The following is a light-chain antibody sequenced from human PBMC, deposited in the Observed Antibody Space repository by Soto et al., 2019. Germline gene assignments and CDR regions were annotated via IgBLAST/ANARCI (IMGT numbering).Light chain of an antibody. CDR2: LNSDGSH. V-gene: IGLV4-69*01. CDR3: QTWGTCIHC. Sequence: QPVLTQSPSASASLGASVKLTCTLSSGHSSYAIAWHQQQPEKGPRYLMKLNSDGSHSKGDGIPDRFSGSSSGAERYLIIPRPQSEDEAGYYLQTWGTCIHCFRTGAKLPVL. CDR1: SGHSSYA. J-gene: IGLJ1*01.